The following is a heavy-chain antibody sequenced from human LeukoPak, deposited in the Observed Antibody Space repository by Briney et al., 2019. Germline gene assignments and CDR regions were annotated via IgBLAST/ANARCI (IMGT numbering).Heavy chain of an antibody. Sequence: TSSQTLSLTCTVSGGSISSGDYYWSWIRQPPGKGLEWIGYIYYSGSTYYNPSLKSRVTISVDTSKNQFSLKLSSETAADTAVYYCARGHSGYDYYFDYWDQGTLVTVSS. J-gene: IGHJ4*02. CDR2: IYYSGST. D-gene: IGHD5-12*01. CDR3: ARGHSGYDYYFDY. CDR1: GGSISSGDYY. V-gene: IGHV4-30-4*01.